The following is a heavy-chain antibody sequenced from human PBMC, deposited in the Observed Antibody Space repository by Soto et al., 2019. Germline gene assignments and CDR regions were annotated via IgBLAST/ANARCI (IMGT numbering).Heavy chain of an antibody. V-gene: IGHV3-11*01. CDR1: GFTFSDHY. CDR2: ISSSGDII. D-gene: IGHD3-22*01. J-gene: IGHJ4*02. CDR3: ARDLGYYDSSGYFDY. Sequence: GGSLRLSCAASGFTFSDHYMSWIRQAPGKGLEWVPYISSSGDIIYYADSVKGRFTISRDNAKNSLYLQMNSLRAEDTAVYYCARDLGYYDSSGYFDYWGQGTLVTVSS.